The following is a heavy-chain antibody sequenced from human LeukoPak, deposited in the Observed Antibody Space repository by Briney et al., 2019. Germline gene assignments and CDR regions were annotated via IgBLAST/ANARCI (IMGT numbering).Heavy chain of an antibody. CDR3: AREDVEMATGGLYYYYGMDV. D-gene: IGHD5-24*01. CDR1: GGTFSSYA. CDR2: IIPIFGTA. V-gene: IGHV1-69*13. Sequence: SVKVSCKASGGTFSSYAISWVRQAPGQGLEWMGGIIPIFGTANYAQKFQGRVTITADESTSTAYMELSSLRSDDTAVYYCAREDVEMATGGLYYYYGMDVWGQGTTVTVSS. J-gene: IGHJ6*02.